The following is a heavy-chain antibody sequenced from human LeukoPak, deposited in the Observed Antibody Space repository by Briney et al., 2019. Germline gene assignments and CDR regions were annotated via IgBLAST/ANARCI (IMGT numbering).Heavy chain of an antibody. Sequence: GGSLRLSCAASGFTFSSYWMSWIRQAPGKGLEWVANIKQDGSEKYYVDSVKGRFTISRDNAKNSLYLQMNSLRAEDTAVYYCAKGFYFYGSGSSDYWGQGTLVTVSS. CDR1: GFTFSSYW. V-gene: IGHV3-7*03. D-gene: IGHD3-10*01. CDR3: AKGFYFYGSGSSDY. CDR2: IKQDGSEK. J-gene: IGHJ4*02.